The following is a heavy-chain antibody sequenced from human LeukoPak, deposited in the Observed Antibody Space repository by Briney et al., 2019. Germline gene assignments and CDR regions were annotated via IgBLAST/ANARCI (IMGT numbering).Heavy chain of an antibody. D-gene: IGHD3-9*01. V-gene: IGHV3-30*18. CDR3: AKVLLIDWLFPLDY. CDR2: ISYDGSNK. CDR1: EFTVSNYG. J-gene: IGHJ4*02. Sequence: GGSLRLSCAASEFTVSNYGMHWVRQAPGKGLEWVAVISYDGSNKYYADSVKGRFTISRDNSKNTLYLQMNSLRAEDTAVYYCAKVLLIDWLFPLDYWGQATLVTVSS.